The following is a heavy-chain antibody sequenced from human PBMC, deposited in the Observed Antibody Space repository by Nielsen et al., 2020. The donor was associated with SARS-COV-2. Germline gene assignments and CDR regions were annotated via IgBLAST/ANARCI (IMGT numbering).Heavy chain of an antibody. Sequence: GGSLRLSCAASGFTFSSYGMHWVRQAPGKGLEWVAVIWYDGSNKYYADSVKGRFTISRDNSKNTLYLQMNSLRAEDTAVYYCAREATVTTGFYYYYYGMDVWGQGTTVTVSS. CDR1: GFTFSSYG. V-gene: IGHV3-33*01. D-gene: IGHD4-17*01. CDR3: AREATVTTGFYYYYYGMDV. CDR2: IWYDGSNK. J-gene: IGHJ6*02.